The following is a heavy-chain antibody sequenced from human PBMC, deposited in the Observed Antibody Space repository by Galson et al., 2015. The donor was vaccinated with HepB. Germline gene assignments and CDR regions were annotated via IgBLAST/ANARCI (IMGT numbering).Heavy chain of an antibody. J-gene: IGHJ4*02. CDR3: AADIGGSSTLMSPPGY. D-gene: IGHD5/OR15-5a*01. CDR2: IVVGSGKA. Sequence: SVKVSCKASGFTFSNSAVQWVRQARGQRLEWIGWIVVGSGKATYAQKIKERVIITRDMSTSTAYLELRSLRFEDTAIYYCAADIGGSSTLMSPPGYWGQGTLVTVSS. V-gene: IGHV1-58*01. CDR1: GFTFSNSA.